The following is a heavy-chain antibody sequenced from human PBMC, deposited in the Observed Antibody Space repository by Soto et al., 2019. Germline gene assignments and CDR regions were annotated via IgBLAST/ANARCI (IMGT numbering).Heavy chain of an antibody. D-gene: IGHD3-16*01. J-gene: IGHJ4*02. CDR3: TVGGAGHPFDY. V-gene: IGHV4-59*01. CDR2: IHYSGST. Sequence: WTWIRQPPGKGLEWIGNIHYSGSTNYSPSLKGRVILSVDTSENQSSLKLSSVTTADTAVYYCTVGGAGHPFDYWGQGTLVTVSS.